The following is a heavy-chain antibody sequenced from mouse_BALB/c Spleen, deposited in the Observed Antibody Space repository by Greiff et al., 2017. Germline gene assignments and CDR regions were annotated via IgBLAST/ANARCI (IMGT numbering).Heavy chain of an antibody. Sequence: DVQLQESGGDLVKPGGSLKLSCAASGFTLSSYGMSWVRQTPDKRLEWVATISSGGSYTYYPDSVKGRVTISRDNAKNTLYLQMSSLKSEDTAMYYCAGGVRPFAYWGQGTLVTVSA. J-gene: IGHJ3*01. CDR1: GFTLSSYG. CDR3: AGGVRPFAY. V-gene: IGHV5-6*01. CDR2: ISSGGSYT. D-gene: IGHD2-14*01.